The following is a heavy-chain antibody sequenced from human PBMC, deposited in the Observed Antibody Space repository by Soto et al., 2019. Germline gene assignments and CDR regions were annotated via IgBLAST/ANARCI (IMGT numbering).Heavy chain of an antibody. Sequence: SETLSLTCTVSGGSISSSSYYWGWIRQPPGKGLEWIGSIYYSGSTYYNPSLKSRVTISVDTSKNQFSLKLSSVTAADTAVYYCATASHLTGYYNWGQGTLVTVSS. V-gene: IGHV4-39*01. D-gene: IGHD3-9*01. CDR2: IYYSGST. J-gene: IGHJ4*02. CDR3: ATASHLTGYYN. CDR1: GGSISSSSYY.